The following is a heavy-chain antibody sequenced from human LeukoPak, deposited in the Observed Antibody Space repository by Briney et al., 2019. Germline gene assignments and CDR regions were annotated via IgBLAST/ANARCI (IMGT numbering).Heavy chain of an antibody. CDR1: GYTFTSYY. CDR3: ARDLKGPNNGVSAFFDY. Sequence: ASVKVSCKASGYTFTSYYMHWVRQAPGQGLEWMGIINPSGGSTSYAQKFQGRVTMTRDTSTSTVYMELSSLRSEDTAVYYCARDLKGPNNGVSAFFDYWGQGTLVTVSS. V-gene: IGHV1-46*03. CDR2: INPSGGST. D-gene: IGHD2-8*01. J-gene: IGHJ4*02.